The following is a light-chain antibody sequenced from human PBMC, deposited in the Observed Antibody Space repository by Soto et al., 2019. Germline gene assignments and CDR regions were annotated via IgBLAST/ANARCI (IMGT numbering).Light chain of an antibody. Sequence: QSALTQPPSASGSPGQSVTISCTGTSSDVGGYNYVSWYQQHPGKAPKLMIYDVSKRPSGVPDRFSGSKSGNTASLTISGLQAEDEADYYCCSYAGSYTPRVFGTGTKVTVL. J-gene: IGLJ1*01. CDR1: SSDVGGYNY. CDR3: CSYAGSYTPRV. V-gene: IGLV2-11*01. CDR2: DVS.